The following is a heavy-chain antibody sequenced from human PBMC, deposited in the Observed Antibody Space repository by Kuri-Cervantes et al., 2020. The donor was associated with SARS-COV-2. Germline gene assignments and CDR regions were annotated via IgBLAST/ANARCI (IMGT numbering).Heavy chain of an antibody. CDR1: GFTFFSYA. V-gene: IGHV3-30*03. CDR2: ISYDGSNK. Sequence: LSLTCAASGFTFFSYAMHWVRQAPGKGLEWVAIISYDGSNKYYADSVKGRFTISRDNSKNTLYLQMNSLRAEDTAVYYCARAYSSGWYYYYGMDVWGQGTTVTVSS. J-gene: IGHJ6*02. CDR3: ARAYSSGWYYYYGMDV. D-gene: IGHD6-19*01.